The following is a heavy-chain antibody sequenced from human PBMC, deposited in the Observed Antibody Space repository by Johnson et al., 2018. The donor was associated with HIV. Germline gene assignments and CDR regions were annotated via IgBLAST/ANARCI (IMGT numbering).Heavy chain of an antibody. CDR1: GFSVSNNY. V-gene: IGHV3-23*04. J-gene: IGHJ3*02. CDR3: AKPVLQFLEWISAFDI. Sequence: VQLVVSGGGLVQPGGSLRLSCGASGFSVSNNYMNWVRQAPGKGLEWVSVISGSGASPYYADSVKGRFTISRDNSKNTLYLQMNSLRAEDTAVYYCAKPVLQFLEWISAFDIWGQGTMVTVSS. CDR2: ISGSGASP. D-gene: IGHD3-3*01.